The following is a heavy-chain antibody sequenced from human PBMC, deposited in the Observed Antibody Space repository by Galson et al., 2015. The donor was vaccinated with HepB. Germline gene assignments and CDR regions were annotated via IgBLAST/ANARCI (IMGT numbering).Heavy chain of an antibody. Sequence: SLRLSCAASGFTFSSYEMNWVRQAPGKGLEWVSYISSSGSTIYYADSVKGRFTISRDNAKNSLYLQMNSLRAEDTAVYYCARKGGSGWYNYWGQGTLVTVSS. J-gene: IGHJ4*02. V-gene: IGHV3-48*03. CDR1: GFTFSSYE. CDR3: ARKGGSGWYNY. CDR2: ISSSGSTI. D-gene: IGHD6-19*01.